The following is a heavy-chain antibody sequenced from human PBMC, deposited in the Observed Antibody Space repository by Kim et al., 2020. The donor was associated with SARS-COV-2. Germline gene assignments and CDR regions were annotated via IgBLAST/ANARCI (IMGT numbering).Heavy chain of an antibody. CDR1: GFTFSTYA. CDR3: ARPIAVAVSYYYYYGLDV. Sequence: GGSLRLSCTASGFTFSTYAMHWVRQGPGKGLEWVALITYDGSNKYHANSVKGRFTISRDNSKNTLYLQMNSLRAEDTAVYYCARPIAVAVSYYYYYGLDVWGQGTTVTVSS. CDR2: ITYDGSNK. V-gene: IGHV3-30*04. D-gene: IGHD6-19*01. J-gene: IGHJ6*02.